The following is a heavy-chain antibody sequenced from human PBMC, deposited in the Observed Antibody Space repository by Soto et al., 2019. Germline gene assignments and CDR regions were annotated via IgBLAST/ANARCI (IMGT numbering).Heavy chain of an antibody. CDR2: INSDGSST. V-gene: IGHV3-74*01. CDR3: ARFPGGFWSGSRMLGHI. D-gene: IGHD3-3*01. CDR1: GITFSSYW. Sequence: GGSLRLSCAASGITFSSYWMHWVRQAPGKGLVWVSRINSDGSSTSYADSVKGRITISRDNAKNTLCLQMNSLRAEDTAVYYCARFPGGFWSGSRMLGHIWGQGTMVTVS. J-gene: IGHJ3*02.